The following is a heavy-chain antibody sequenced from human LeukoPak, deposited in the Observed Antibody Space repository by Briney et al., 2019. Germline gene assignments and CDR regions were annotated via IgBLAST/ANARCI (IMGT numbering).Heavy chain of an antibody. J-gene: IGHJ4*02. CDR2: ISGSGGST. CDR1: GFTFSSYA. V-gene: IGHV3-23*01. Sequence: GGSLRLSCAASGFTFSSYAMSWLRQAPGKGLEWVSAISGSGGSTYYADSVKGRFTISRDNSKNTLYLQMNSLRAEDTAVYYCAKATQQLVRKLYFDYWGQGTLVTVSS. CDR3: AKATQQLVRKLYFDY. D-gene: IGHD6-13*01.